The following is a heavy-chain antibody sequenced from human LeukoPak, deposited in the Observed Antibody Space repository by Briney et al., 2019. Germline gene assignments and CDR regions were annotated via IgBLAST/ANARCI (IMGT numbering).Heavy chain of an antibody. V-gene: IGHV4-59*01. CDR2: MYYSGSA. CDR1: GGSISSYY. Sequence: SETLSLTCSVTGGSISSYYWSWIRQPPGKGLEWIGYMYYSGSANYNPSLKSRVTMSVDTSKNHFSLNLTSVTAADTAVYYCARGGTQLTFPVWGQGTLVTVSS. J-gene: IGHJ4*02. D-gene: IGHD4/OR15-4a*01. CDR3: ARGGTQLTFPV.